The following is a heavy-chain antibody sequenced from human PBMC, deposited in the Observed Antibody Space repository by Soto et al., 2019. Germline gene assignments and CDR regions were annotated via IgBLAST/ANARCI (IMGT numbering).Heavy chain of an antibody. J-gene: IGHJ6*02. CDR3: AGGEDFVLVPAVQTYYGMDV. Sequence: ASVKVSCKASGYTFTGYYMHWVRQAPGQGLEWMGWINPNSGGTNYAQKFQGWVTMTRDTSISTAYMELSTLRSDDTAVYYCAGGEDFVLVPAVQTYYGMDVWGHGTTVTVSS. D-gene: IGHD2-2*01. CDR2: INPNSGGT. V-gene: IGHV1-2*04. CDR1: GYTFTGYY.